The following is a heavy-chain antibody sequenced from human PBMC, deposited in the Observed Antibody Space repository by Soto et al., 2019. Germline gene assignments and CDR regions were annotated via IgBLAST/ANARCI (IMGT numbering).Heavy chain of an antibody. CDR1: GGSISSGDNC. J-gene: IGHJ4*02. Sequence: QVQLQESGPGLVKPSQTLSLTCTVSGGSISSGDNCWSWIRQPPGKGLEWIGYIYYSGSTCYNPSLTSRVTITLDTSKNQFSLKLISMTAADTAVYYCASRKVPAAYYFDYWGQGSLVTVSS. V-gene: IGHV4-30-4*01. D-gene: IGHD6-25*01. CDR2: IYYSGST. CDR3: ASRKVPAAYYFDY.